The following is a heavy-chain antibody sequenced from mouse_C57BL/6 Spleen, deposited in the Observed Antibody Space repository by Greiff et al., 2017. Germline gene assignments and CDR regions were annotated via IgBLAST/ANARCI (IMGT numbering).Heavy chain of an antibody. D-gene: IGHD2-3*01. CDR1: GFTFNTYA. CDR3: VRGEWLLSYYAMDY. CDR2: IRSKSSNYAT. Sequence: EVQGVESGGGLVQPKGSLKLSCAASGFTFNTYAMPWVRQAPGKGLEWVARIRSKSSNYATYYADSVKDRFTISRDDSQSMLYLQMNNLKTEDTAMYYCVRGEWLLSYYAMDYWGEGTSVTVSS. J-gene: IGHJ4*01. V-gene: IGHV10-3*01.